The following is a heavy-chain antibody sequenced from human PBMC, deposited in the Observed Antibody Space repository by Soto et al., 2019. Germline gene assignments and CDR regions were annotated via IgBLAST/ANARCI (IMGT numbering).Heavy chain of an antibody. J-gene: IGHJ3*02. D-gene: IGHD2-21*01. CDR2: TGGSGDT. Sequence: EVQLLESGGGLVQPGGSLRLSCAASRFTLRNYVVNWVRQAPGKGLEWVSTTGGSGDTYYPDSVKGRFTISRDNSKNTVYLEMITLRAEDTAVYYCPTSGHCGGLRCSSVDMWGQGTVVTVSS. CDR1: RFTLRNYV. V-gene: IGHV3-23*01. CDR3: PTSGHCGGLRCSSVDM.